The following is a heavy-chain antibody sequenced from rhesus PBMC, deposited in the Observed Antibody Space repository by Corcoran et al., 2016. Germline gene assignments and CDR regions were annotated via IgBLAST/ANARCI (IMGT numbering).Heavy chain of an antibody. J-gene: IGHJ2*01. CDR3: ARQPSGYWYFDL. V-gene: IGHV4-143*01. Sequence: QVQLQESGPGLVKPSETLSLTCAVYGGSISGYSYWSWIRQPPGTGLGGIGYIYGNSASTNYNPTLKNRVTISKDTSKKQVFLKLSSVTAADTAVYYGARQPSGYWYFDLWGPGTPITISS. CDR2: IYGNSAST. D-gene: IGHD1-44*01. CDR1: GGSISGYSY.